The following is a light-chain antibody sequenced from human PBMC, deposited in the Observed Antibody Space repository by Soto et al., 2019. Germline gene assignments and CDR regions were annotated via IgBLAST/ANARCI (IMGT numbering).Light chain of an antibody. Sequence: AIRMTQSPSSFSASTGDRVTITCRASQGISSYFAWYQQKPGKAPKLLIYAASTLQSGVPSRFSGSGSGTDFTLTISCRQSEEFATYYCQQYYSYPYTFGQGTKLEIK. J-gene: IGKJ2*01. CDR2: AAS. CDR1: QGISSY. CDR3: QQYYSYPYT. V-gene: IGKV1-8*01.